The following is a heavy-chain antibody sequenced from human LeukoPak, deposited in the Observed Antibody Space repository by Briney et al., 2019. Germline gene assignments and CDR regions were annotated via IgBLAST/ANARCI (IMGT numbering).Heavy chain of an antibody. CDR2: INPNSGGT. D-gene: IGHD3-9*01. CDR1: GYAFTGYY. V-gene: IGHV1-2*02. J-gene: IGHJ4*02. CDR3: ARGPAFAYFDWLSHPYYFDY. Sequence: ASVKVSCKASGYAFTGYYMHWVRQAPGQGLEWMGWINPNSGGTNYAQKFQGRVTMTRDTSISTAHMELSRLRSDDTAVYYCARGPAFAYFDWLSHPYYFDYWGQGTLVTVSS.